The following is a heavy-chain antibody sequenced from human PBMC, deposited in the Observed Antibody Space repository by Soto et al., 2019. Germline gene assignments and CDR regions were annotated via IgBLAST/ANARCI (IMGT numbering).Heavy chain of an antibody. CDR1: GYSFTSYW. J-gene: IGHJ4*02. CDR3: ARWYYDILTGYYPGFDY. D-gene: IGHD3-9*01. Sequence: GESLKISCKGSGYSFTSYWIGWVRQMPGKGLEWMGIIYPGDSDTRYSPSFQGQVTISADKSISTAYLQWSSLKASDTAMYYCARWYYDILTGYYPGFDYWGRGTLVTVSS. CDR2: IYPGDSDT. V-gene: IGHV5-51*01.